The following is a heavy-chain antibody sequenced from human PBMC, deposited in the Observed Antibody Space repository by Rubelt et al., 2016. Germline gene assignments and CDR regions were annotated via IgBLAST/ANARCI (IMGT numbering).Heavy chain of an antibody. CDR1: GGSISSSSYY. J-gene: IGHJ4*02. D-gene: IGHD5-24*01. CDR2: IYYSGST. Sequence: QVQLQQWGAGLLKPSETLSLTCTVSGGSISSSSYYWGWIRQPPGKGLEWIGSIYYSGSTYYNPSLKSRVPISVDTSKNQFSLKLSSVTAADTAVYYCASHIDGYGYYWGQGTLVTVSS. CDR3: ASHIDGYGYY. V-gene: IGHV4-39*01.